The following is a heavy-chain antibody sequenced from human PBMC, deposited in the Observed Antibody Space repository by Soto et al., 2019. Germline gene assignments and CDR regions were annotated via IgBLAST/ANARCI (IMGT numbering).Heavy chain of an antibody. V-gene: IGHV3-30-3*01. D-gene: IGHD3-22*01. CDR3: ARDEFASSGRNSGFDH. CDR2: ISFDGINQ. CDR1: GFTFSNFA. Sequence: QVQLVESGGGVVQPGMSLRLSCAVSGFTFSNFAMHWVRQAPGTGMEWVAVISFDGINQFYADSVKGRFSISRDDSKNTLYLEMNSLRAEDTAVYYCARDEFASSGRNSGFDHCGQGTLVTVSS. J-gene: IGHJ4*02.